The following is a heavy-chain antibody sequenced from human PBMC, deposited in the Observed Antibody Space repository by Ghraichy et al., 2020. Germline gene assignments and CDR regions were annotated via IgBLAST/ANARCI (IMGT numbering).Heavy chain of an antibody. J-gene: IGHJ4*02. V-gene: IGHV3-30*04. CDR3: ARGAYGHPLITSVYVVVVVTAPDY. D-gene: IGHD2-21*02. Sequence: GGSLRLSCAASGFDFNNYGMHWVRQAPGKGLEWLAAISYDGGKKFLAESAKGRFTISRDNSKDTLYLQMDRLRPDDTAVYSCARGAYGHPLITSVYVVVVVTAPDYWGQGTLVTVSS. CDR2: ISYDGGKK. CDR1: GFDFNNYG.